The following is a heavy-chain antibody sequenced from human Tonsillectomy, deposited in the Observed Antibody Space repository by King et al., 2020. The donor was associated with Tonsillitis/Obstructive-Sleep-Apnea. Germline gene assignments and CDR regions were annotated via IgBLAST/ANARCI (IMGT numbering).Heavy chain of an antibody. Sequence: VQLVESGAEVKKPGASVKVSCTASGYTFTSYGISWVRQAPGQGLEWMGWISAYNGNTNYAQKLQGRVTMTTDTSTSTAYMELRSLRSDDTAVYYCARDPREYSSGWYVGYYGMDVWGQGTTVTVSS. D-gene: IGHD6-19*01. V-gene: IGHV1-18*01. J-gene: IGHJ6*02. CDR1: GYTFTSYG. CDR3: ARDPREYSSGWYVGYYGMDV. CDR2: ISAYNGNT.